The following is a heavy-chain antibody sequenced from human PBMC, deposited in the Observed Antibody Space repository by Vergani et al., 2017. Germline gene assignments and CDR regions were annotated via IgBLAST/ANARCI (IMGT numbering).Heavy chain of an antibody. D-gene: IGHD3-3*01. CDR1: CGYFSGYY. V-gene: IGHV4-34*01. CDR2: INHSGST. J-gene: IGHJ6*03. Sequence: QVQLQQWGAGLLKPSETLSLTCAVYCGYFSGYYWSWLRQPPGKGLEWIGEINHSGSTNYNPSLKSRVTISVDTSKNQFSLKLSSVTAADTAVYYCSRVQELYDVWSGYRVRYYYYMDVWGKGTTVIVSS. CDR3: SRVQELYDVWSGYRVRYYYYMDV.